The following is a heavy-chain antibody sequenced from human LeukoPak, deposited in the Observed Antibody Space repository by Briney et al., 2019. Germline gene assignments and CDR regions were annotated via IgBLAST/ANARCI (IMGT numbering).Heavy chain of an antibody. CDR3: AREGMVGYCSGGSCYLDIYGMDV. J-gene: IGHJ6*02. D-gene: IGHD2-15*01. V-gene: IGHV6-1*01. CDR2: TYYRSKWYN. CDR1: GDSVSSNSAA. Sequence: SQTLSLTCAISGDSVSSNSAAWNWVRQSPSRGLEWLGRTYYRSKWYNDYAVSVKSRITINPDTSKNQFSLQLNSVTPEDTAVYYCAREGMVGYCSGGSCYLDIYGMDVWGLGTTVTVSS.